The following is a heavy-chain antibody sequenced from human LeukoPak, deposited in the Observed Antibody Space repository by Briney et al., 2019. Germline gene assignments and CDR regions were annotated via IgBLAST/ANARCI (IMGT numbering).Heavy chain of an antibody. D-gene: IGHD4-17*01. J-gene: IGHJ4*02. CDR3: ARLNYPDGDYE. CDR2: IIPILGIA. Sequence: GSSVKVSCKASGGTFSSYAISWVRQAPGQGLEWMGRIIPILGIANYAQKFQGRVTITADKSTSTAYMELSSLRSEDTAVYYCARLNYPDGDYEWGQGTLVTVSS. CDR1: GGTFSSYA. V-gene: IGHV1-69*04.